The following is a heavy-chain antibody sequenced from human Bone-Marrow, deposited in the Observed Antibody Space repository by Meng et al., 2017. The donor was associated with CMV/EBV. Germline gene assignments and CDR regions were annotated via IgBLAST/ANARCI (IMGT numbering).Heavy chain of an antibody. Sequence: GESLKISCAASGFTFSGSIIHWVRQASGKGLEWVGRIRSKGDSYATTYTASVKGRFTISRDDSKNTAYLQMNSLKTEDTAVYYCTSMGVVVVPAAIGGYYVDYWGQGALVTVSS. D-gene: IGHD2-2*02. J-gene: IGHJ4*02. CDR3: TSMGVVVVPAAIGGYYVDY. CDR1: GFTFSGSI. V-gene: IGHV3-73*01. CDR2: IRSKGDSYAT.